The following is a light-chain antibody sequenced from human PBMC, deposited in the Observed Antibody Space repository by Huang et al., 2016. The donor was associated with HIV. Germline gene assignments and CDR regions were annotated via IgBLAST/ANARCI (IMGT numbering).Light chain of an antibody. CDR2: AAS. CDR1: QDISSY. CDR3: QQLNSHPGT. J-gene: IGKJ3*01. Sequence: IQLTQSPSSLSASVGDRVTITCRASQDISSYLAWFQQKPGKAPKRLIYAASTLQSEDPARFSGSASGTDFSLTISSLQPEDFATYYCQQLNSHPGTFGPGTKVDIK. V-gene: IGKV1-9*01.